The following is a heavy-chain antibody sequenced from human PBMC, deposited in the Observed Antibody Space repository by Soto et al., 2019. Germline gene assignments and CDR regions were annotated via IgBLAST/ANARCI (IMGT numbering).Heavy chain of an antibody. D-gene: IGHD3-9*01. CDR1: GYTFTSYG. V-gene: IGHV1-18*01. J-gene: IGHJ4*02. CDR2: ISAYNGNT. CDR3: ARVGYDILTGLFDY. Sequence: ASVKVSCQASGYTFTSYGISWVREAPGQGLEWMGWISAYNGNTNYAQKLQGRVTMTTDTPTSTAYMELRSLRSDDTAVYYCARVGYDILTGLFDYWGQGTLVTVSS.